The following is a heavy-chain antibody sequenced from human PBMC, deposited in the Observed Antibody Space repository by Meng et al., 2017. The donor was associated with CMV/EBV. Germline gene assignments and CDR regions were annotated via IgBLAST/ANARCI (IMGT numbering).Heavy chain of an antibody. CDR1: GFTFSSYA. J-gene: IGHJ4*02. Sequence: GESLKISCAASGFTFSSYAMSWVRQAPGKGLEWVSVIYSGGSTYYADSVKGRFTISRDNSKNTLYLQVNSLRAEDTAVYYCARGGWWGQGTLVTVSS. V-gene: IGHV3-53*01. CDR3: ARGGW. CDR2: IYSGGST. D-gene: IGHD2-15*01.